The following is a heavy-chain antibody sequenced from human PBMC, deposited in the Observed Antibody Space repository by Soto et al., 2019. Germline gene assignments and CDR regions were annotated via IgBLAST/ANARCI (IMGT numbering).Heavy chain of an antibody. D-gene: IGHD3-16*01. J-gene: IGHJ4*02. CDR2: IYYSGST. Sequence: QVQLQESGPGLVKPSQTLSLTCTVSGGSISSGEYYWSWIRQPPGKGLEWIGYIYYSGSTYYNPSLKSRVTISVDTSKNQFSLQLSSVTAADTAVYYCARVRRLGESLPPAMYYFDYWGQGTLVTVSS. CDR3: ARVRRLGESLPPAMYYFDY. CDR1: GGSISSGEYY. V-gene: IGHV4-30-4*01.